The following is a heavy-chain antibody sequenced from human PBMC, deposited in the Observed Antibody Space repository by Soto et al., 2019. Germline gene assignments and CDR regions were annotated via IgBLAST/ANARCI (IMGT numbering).Heavy chain of an antibody. V-gene: IGHV1-18*01. D-gene: IGHD3-16*02. CDR3: ARDRDYVWGRYRHTSDY. Sequence: QVQLVQSGAEVKKPGASVKVSCKASGYSFTSYGITWVRQAPGQGLEWMGWISAYNGDTNYAQKFQGRITMTTDASTRTAYMDLRSLGFDDTALYYCARDRDYVWGRYRHTSDYWGQGTLLTVSS. J-gene: IGHJ4*02. CDR1: GYSFTSYG. CDR2: ISAYNGDT.